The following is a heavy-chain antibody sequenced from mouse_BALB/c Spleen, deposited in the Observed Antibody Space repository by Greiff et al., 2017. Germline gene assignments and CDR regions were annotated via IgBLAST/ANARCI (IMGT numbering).Heavy chain of an antibody. V-gene: IGHV5-12-2*01. J-gene: IGHJ2*01. Sequence: EVKLVESGGGLVQPGGSLKLSCAASGFTFSRYTMSWVRQTPEKRLEWVAYISNGGGSTYYPDTVKGRFTISRDNAKNTLYLQMSSLKSEDTAMYYCARRGIITTALDYWGQGTTLTVSS. CDR1: GFTFSRYT. D-gene: IGHD1-2*01. CDR2: ISNGGGST. CDR3: ARRGIITTALDY.